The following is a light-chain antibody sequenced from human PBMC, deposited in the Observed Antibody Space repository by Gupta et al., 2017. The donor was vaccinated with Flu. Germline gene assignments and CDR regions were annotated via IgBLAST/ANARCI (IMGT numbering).Light chain of an antibody. CDR2: DAS. V-gene: IGKV3-20*01. Sequence: IVLTQSPGTLSLSTGERATLSSRASQRVRGSYLAWYQQKPGQAPRLLIYDASSRATGIPDRFSCSGSVTDFTLTISILEPEDFAGYYCQQYGRSLTFGQGTKVEIK. J-gene: IGKJ1*01. CDR3: QQYGRSLT. CDR1: QRVRGSY.